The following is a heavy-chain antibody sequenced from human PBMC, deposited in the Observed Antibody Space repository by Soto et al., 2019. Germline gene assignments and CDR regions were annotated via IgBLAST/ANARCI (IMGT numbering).Heavy chain of an antibody. CDR2: INPTGGGA. D-gene: IGHD5-12*01. V-gene: IGHV1-46*03. CDR1: GYTFTSHY. Sequence: QVQLVQSGAEVKKPGASVKISSKASGYTFTSHYMHWVRQAPGQGLEWVGMINPTGGGASYEQKFQDRVTMTRDTSTSTVYMELSSLRSEDTAVYFCARGSAYDREPFDYWGQGTLVTVSS. J-gene: IGHJ4*02. CDR3: ARGSAYDREPFDY.